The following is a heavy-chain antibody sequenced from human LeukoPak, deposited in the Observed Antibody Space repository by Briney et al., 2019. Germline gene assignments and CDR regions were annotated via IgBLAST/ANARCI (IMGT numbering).Heavy chain of an antibody. CDR2: IIPIFGTA. CDR3: ASVVVPAAIDYYYYYMDV. Sequence: ASVKVSCKASGGTFSSYAISWVRQAPGQGLEWMGGIIPIFGTANYAQKFQGRVTITTDESTSTAYMELSSLRSEDTAVYYCASVVVPAAIDYYYYYMDVWGKGTTVTVSS. CDR1: GGTFSSYA. V-gene: IGHV1-69*05. J-gene: IGHJ6*03. D-gene: IGHD2-2*02.